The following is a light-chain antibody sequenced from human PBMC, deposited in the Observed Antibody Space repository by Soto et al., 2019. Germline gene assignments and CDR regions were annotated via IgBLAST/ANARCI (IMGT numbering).Light chain of an antibody. CDR1: QSVLYSSNNKNY. J-gene: IGKJ3*01. CDR3: QQYYSTPVT. Sequence: DIVMTQSPDSLAVSLGERATINCKSSQSVLYSSNNKNYLAWYQQKPGQPPKLLIYWASTRESGVPDRFSGSGSGTDFTLTISSLQAEDVAVYYCQQYYSTPVTFGSGTKVDIK. V-gene: IGKV4-1*01. CDR2: WAS.